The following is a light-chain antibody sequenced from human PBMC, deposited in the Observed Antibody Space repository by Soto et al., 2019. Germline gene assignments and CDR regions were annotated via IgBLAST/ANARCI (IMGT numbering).Light chain of an antibody. J-gene: IGKJ1*01. CDR1: QSISIW. V-gene: IGKV1-5*03. Sequence: DIQMTQSPSSLSASVGDRVTITCRASQSISIWLAWYQQKPGKAPKLLIYKASNLESGVPSRFSGSGSETKFTLTISSLQPDDFATYYCQQYNSYATWTFGQGTKVDIK. CDR2: KAS. CDR3: QQYNSYATWT.